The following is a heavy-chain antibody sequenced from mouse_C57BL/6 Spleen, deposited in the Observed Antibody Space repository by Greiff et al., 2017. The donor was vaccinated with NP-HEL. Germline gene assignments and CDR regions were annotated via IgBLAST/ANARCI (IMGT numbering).Heavy chain of an antibody. J-gene: IGHJ1*03. Sequence: EVKLVESGGGLVQPGGSLSLSCAASGFTFTDYYMSWVRQPPGKALEWLGFIRNKANGYTTEYSASVKGRFTISRDNSQSILYLQMNALRAEDSATYYCARYSYYGSSYYWYFDVWGTGTTVTVSS. V-gene: IGHV7-3*01. CDR1: GFTFTDYY. CDR3: ARYSYYGSSYYWYFDV. CDR2: IRNKANGYTT. D-gene: IGHD1-1*01.